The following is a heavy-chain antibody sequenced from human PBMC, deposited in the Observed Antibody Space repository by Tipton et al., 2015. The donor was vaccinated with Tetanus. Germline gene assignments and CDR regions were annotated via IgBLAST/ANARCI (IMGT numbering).Heavy chain of an antibody. V-gene: IGHV4-31*03. CDR2: IYYSGKT. CDR1: GGSISFGGYY. D-gene: IGHD6-13*01. CDR3: ARDEGSSSDY. Sequence: TLSLTCTVPGGSISFGGYYWSWIRQLPGKGLEWIGYIYYSGKTYYNPSLKSRVTISLDKSKNQFFLNLTSVTAADTAVYYCARDEGSSSDYWGQGTQVTVSS. J-gene: IGHJ4*02.